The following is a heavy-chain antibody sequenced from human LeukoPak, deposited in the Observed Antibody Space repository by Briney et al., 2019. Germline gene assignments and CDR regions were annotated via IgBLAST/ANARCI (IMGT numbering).Heavy chain of an antibody. CDR1: GFSFTDYP. V-gene: IGHV3-48*02. CDR3: AADIRYAFDY. D-gene: IGHD3-9*01. J-gene: IGHJ4*02. Sequence: GGSLRLSCATTGFSFTDYPMNWVRQAPGKGLEGISNIRTTAEGAKYAYYADSVKGRATISRDDGKNTLYLHMNSLRDDDTAFYYCAADIRYAFDYWGQGTPVTVSS. CDR2: IRTTAEGAKYA.